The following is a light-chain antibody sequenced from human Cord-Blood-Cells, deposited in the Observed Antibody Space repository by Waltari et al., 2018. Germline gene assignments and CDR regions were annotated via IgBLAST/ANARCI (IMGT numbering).Light chain of an antibody. CDR1: QRISSW. CDR3: QQYNSYSLT. J-gene: IGKJ4*01. V-gene: IGKV1-5*03. CDR2: QAS. Sequence: DIQMTQSPSTLSASVGDRVTITCRPSQRISSWLAWYQQKPGKAPKLLSYQASSLEMGVPSRFSGSGSWTEFTLTISSLQPDDFATYYCQQYNSYSLTFGGGTKVEIK.